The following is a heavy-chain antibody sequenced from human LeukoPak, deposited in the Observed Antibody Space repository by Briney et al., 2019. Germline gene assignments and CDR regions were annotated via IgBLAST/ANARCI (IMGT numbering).Heavy chain of an antibody. J-gene: IGHJ4*02. D-gene: IGHD4-11*01. Sequence: GGSLRLSCAASGFTFSSYAMSWVRQAPGKGLEWVSAISGSGGSTYYADSVKGRFTISRDNSKNTLYLQMNSPRAEDTAVYYCAKVLPSDYTKGLFDYWGQGTLVTVSS. CDR1: GFTFSSYA. CDR3: AKVLPSDYTKGLFDY. CDR2: ISGSGGST. V-gene: IGHV3-23*01.